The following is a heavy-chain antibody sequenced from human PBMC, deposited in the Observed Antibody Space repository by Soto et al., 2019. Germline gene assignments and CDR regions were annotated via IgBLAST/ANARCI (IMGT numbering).Heavy chain of an antibody. D-gene: IGHD2-2*01. V-gene: IGHV3-48*02. J-gene: IGHJ5*02. Sequence: EVQLVESGGGLVQPGGSLRLSCAASGFTFSSYSMNWVRQAPGKGLEWVSYISSSTITTIYYADSVKGRFTISRDNAKNSLYLQMNSLRDEDTAVYYCARGVGYCTCTSCYNWFDPWGQGTLVTVSS. CDR1: GFTFSSYS. CDR3: ARGVGYCTCTSCYNWFDP. CDR2: ISSSTITTI.